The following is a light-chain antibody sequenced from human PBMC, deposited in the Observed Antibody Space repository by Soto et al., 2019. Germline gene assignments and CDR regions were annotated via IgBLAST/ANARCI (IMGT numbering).Light chain of an antibody. V-gene: IGLV2-14*01. Sequence: QSVLTQPASVSGSPGQSITISCTGTSSDVGGYNYVSWYQQHPGKAPKLMIYDVSNRPSGVSNRFSGSKSGNTASLTISGLQAEDEADYYCSSYTSSILFGTRTKVTVL. CDR1: SSDVGGYNY. CDR3: SSYTSSIL. CDR2: DVS. J-gene: IGLJ1*01.